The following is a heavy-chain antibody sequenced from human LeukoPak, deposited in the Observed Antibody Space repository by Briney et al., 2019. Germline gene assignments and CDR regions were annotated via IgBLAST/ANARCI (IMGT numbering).Heavy chain of an antibody. D-gene: IGHD3-9*01. J-gene: IGHJ5*02. Sequence: PSETLSLTCTVSGGSISSSSYYWGWIRQPPGKGLEWIGSIYHSGSTYYNPSLKSRVTISVDTSKNQFSLKLSSVTAADTAVYYCARHKGSASGYYDILTGSSLSYNWFDPWGQGTLVTVSS. CDR2: IYHSGST. V-gene: IGHV4-39*01. CDR1: GGSISSSSYY. CDR3: ARHKGSASGYYDILTGSSLSYNWFDP.